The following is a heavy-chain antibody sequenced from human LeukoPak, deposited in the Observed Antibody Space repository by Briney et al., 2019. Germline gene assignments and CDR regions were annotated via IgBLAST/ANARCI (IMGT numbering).Heavy chain of an antibody. D-gene: IGHD5-12*01. CDR2: ISAYNGNT. Sequence: ASVKVSCKASGYTFRNFDINWVRQAPGQGLEWMGWISAYNGNTNYAQKLQGRVTMTTDTSTSTAYMELRSLRSDDTAVYYCAREHSGYVDAFDIWGQGTMVTVSS. J-gene: IGHJ3*02. V-gene: IGHV1-18*01. CDR1: GYTFRNFD. CDR3: AREHSGYVDAFDI.